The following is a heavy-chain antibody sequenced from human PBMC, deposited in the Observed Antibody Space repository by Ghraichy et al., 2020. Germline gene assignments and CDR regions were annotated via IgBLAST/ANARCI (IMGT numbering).Heavy chain of an antibody. Sequence: GGSLRLSCAASGFTFSSFTMTWVRQAPGKGLEWVSSISSSSGYIYYADSVKGRFTISRDNAKNSLYLQMNTLRAEDTAVYYCARDGGIGSTSALKFDYWGQGTLVTVSS. CDR1: GFTFSSFT. D-gene: IGHD2-2*01. J-gene: IGHJ4*02. CDR3: ARDGGIGSTSALKFDY. V-gene: IGHV3-21*01. CDR2: ISSSSGYI.